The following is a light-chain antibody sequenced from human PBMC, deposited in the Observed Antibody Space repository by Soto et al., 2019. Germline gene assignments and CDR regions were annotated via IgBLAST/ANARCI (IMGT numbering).Light chain of an antibody. V-gene: IGKV3-15*01. J-gene: IGKJ1*01. CDR1: QRISSN. Sequence: EVVMTQSPATLPVSPGERATLSCRASQRISSNLAWYQQRPGQAPRLLIYGASTRAPGIPARFSGSGSETEFTLTISSLQSEDFAVYYCQHYNNWPPWTFGQGTKVEIK. CDR2: GAS. CDR3: QHYNNWPPWT.